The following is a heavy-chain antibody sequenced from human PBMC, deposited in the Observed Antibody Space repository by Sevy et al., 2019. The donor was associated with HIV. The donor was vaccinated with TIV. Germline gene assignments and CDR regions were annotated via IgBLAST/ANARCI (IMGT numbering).Heavy chain of an antibody. CDR3: AKFRGYSSSPFDY. Sequence: GGSLRLSCAASGFTFSSYAMSWVRQAPGKGLEWVSALSGSGGSTDYADSVKGRFTISRDNSKNTLYLQMNSLRAEDTAVYYSAKFRGYSSSPFDYWGQGTLVTVSS. CDR1: GFTFSSYA. J-gene: IGHJ4*02. CDR2: LSGSGGST. V-gene: IGHV3-23*01. D-gene: IGHD6-6*01.